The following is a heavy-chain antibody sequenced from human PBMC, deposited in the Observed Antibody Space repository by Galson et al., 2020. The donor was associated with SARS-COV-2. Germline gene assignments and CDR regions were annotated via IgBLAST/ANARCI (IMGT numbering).Heavy chain of an antibody. J-gene: IGHJ4*02. V-gene: IGHV3-30*04. D-gene: IGHD1-26*01. CDR3: ARDSGSQFDY. CDR2: ISYDGSNK. Sequence: QLGESLKISCAASGFTFSSYAMHWVRQAPGKGLEWVAVISYDGSNKYYADSVKGRFTISRDNSKNTLYLQMNSLRAEDTAVYYCARDSGSQFDYWGQGTLVTGSS. CDR1: GFTFSSYA.